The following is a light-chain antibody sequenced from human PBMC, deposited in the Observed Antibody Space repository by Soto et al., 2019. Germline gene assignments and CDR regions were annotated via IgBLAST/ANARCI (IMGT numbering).Light chain of an antibody. CDR3: QQYNSYSGT. CDR2: DAS. Sequence: DIQMTQSPSTLSASVGDRVTITCRASQSISSWLAWYQQKPGKAPKLLIYDASSLESGVPSRVSGSGSGTGFTLTISSVQPDDFATYYCQQYNSYSGTFGQGTKVEIK. CDR1: QSISSW. V-gene: IGKV1-5*01. J-gene: IGKJ1*01.